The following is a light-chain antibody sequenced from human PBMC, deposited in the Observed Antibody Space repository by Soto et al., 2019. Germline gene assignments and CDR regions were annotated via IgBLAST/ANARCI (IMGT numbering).Light chain of an antibody. J-gene: IGKJ1*01. CDR3: QQYNNWRT. CDR1: QSVSSK. Sequence: EMGMTQSPATLSVSPGERATLSCRASQSVSSKLAWYQQKPGQAPRLLIYGASTRATGIPARFSGGGSGTEFALTISSRQSEDFAVYYCQQYNNWRTFGQGTNVEIK. V-gene: IGKV3-15*01. CDR2: GAS.